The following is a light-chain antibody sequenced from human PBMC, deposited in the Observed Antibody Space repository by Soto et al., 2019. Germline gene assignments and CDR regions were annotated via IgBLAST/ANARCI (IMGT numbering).Light chain of an antibody. V-gene: IGLV1-44*01. J-gene: IGLJ1*01. CDR1: NSNIASNT. Sequence: QSVLTQPPSASETPGQTVSISCSGSNSNIASNTVNWYQHLPGTAPKLLIYYNNQRPSGVPDRFSGSKSGTSASLAMSGLQSEDESDYYCAAWDDTLKRYVFGTGTKVTVL. CDR2: YNN. CDR3: AAWDDTLKRYV.